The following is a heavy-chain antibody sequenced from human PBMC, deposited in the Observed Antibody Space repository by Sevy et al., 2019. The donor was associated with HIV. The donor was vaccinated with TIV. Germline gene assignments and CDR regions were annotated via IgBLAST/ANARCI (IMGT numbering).Heavy chain of an antibody. J-gene: IGHJ6*02. V-gene: IGHV3-23*01. CDR1: GFTFSSYA. CDR2: ISGSGGST. Sequence: GGSLRLSCAASGFTFSSYAMSWVRQAPGKGLEWVSAISGSGGSTYYADSVKGRFTISRDNSKNTLYLQMNSLRAEDTAVYYCAKDSCSSTSCSRLSYGMDVWGQGTTVTVSS. D-gene: IGHD2-2*01. CDR3: AKDSCSSTSCSRLSYGMDV.